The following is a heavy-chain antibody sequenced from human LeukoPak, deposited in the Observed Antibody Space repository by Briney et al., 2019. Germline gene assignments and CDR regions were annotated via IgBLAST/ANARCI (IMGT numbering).Heavy chain of an antibody. D-gene: IGHD4-23*01. V-gene: IGHV4-39*07. CDR2: IYYSGST. Sequence: KPSETLSLTCTVSGGSISSSSYYWGWIRQPPGKGLEWIGSIYYSGSTYYNPSLKSRVTISVDTSKNQFSLKLSSVAAADTAVYHCAGEEVVIRNYAFDIWGQGTMVTVSS. J-gene: IGHJ3*02. CDR1: GGSISSSSYY. CDR3: AGEEVVIRNYAFDI.